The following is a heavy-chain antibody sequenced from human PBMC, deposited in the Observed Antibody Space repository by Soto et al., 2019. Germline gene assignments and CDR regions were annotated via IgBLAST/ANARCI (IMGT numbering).Heavy chain of an antibody. CDR3: ARFWVVPAAMLDY. CDR2: INHSGST. V-gene: IGHV4-34*01. CDR1: GGSFSCYY. Sequence: KPSETLSLTCAVYGGSFSCYYWSWIRQPPGKGLEWIGEINHSGSTNYNPPLKSRVTISVDTSKNQFSLKLSSVTAADTAVYYCARFWVVPAAMLDYWGQGTLVTVSS. D-gene: IGHD2-2*01. J-gene: IGHJ4*02.